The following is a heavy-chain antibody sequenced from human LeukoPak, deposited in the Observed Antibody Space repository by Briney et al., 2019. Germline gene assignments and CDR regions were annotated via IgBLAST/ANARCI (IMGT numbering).Heavy chain of an antibody. V-gene: IGHV3-7*01. J-gene: IGHJ4*02. Sequence: GGSLRLSCAASGFTFNNYWMTWFRQAPGKGLEWVANIKPDGTEIYYVDSVRGRFIVSRDNAESSLYLQMNSLRVEDTAVYYCARTPDGADYWGQGTLVTVSS. CDR1: GFTFNNYW. CDR2: IKPDGTEI. D-gene: IGHD3-10*01. CDR3: ARTPDGADY.